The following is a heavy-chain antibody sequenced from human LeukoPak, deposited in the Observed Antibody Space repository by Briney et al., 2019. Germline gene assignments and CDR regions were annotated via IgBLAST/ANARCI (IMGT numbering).Heavy chain of an antibody. CDR1: GYTFVTYG. CDR3: TRASFDH. Sequence: ASVKVSCKASGYTFVTYGINWVRQAPGQRPEWMGWISTYNGNTKYALKFQDRVTLTRDTSTTTAYMELRSLTSDDRAVYYCTRASFDHWGQGTLVIVSS. V-gene: IGHV1-18*01. CDR2: ISTYNGNT. J-gene: IGHJ4*02.